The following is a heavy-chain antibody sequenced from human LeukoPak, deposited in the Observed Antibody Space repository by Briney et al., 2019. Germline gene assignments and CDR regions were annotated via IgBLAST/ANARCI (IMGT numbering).Heavy chain of an antibody. V-gene: IGHV3-30*02. CDR3: AKDNRYVSTWYPPGTHYYYYMDV. Sequence: GGSLRLSCGAPGFTFSSHGMHWVRQARSKGLEWVAFIRYDGSMKYYAHSVKGRFTISRDNSKNTVSLQMNSLRAEDTAIYYCAKDNRYVSTWYPPGTHYYYYMDVWGKGTTVTVAS. J-gene: IGHJ6*03. CDR2: IRYDGSMK. CDR1: GFTFSSHG. D-gene: IGHD6-13*01.